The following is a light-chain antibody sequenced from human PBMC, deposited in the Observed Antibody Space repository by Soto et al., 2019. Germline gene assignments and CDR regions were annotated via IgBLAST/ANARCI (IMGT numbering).Light chain of an antibody. Sequence: DIQMTQSPSTLSASVGDRVTVTCRASQSISTSLAWYQQKPWKAPKLLIYRASNLESGVPSRFSGSGSGTEFTLTISSLQPDDFATYYCQQYNTYSRTVGQGTKVEIK. CDR2: RAS. V-gene: IGKV1-5*03. CDR1: QSISTS. CDR3: QQYNTYSRT. J-gene: IGKJ1*01.